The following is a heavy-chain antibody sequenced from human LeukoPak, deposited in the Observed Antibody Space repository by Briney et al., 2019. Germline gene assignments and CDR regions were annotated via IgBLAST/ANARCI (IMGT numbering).Heavy chain of an antibody. CDR1: GYTFTSYD. D-gene: IGHD5-24*01. V-gene: IGHV1-8*03. Sequence: ASVKVSCKASGYTFTSYDINWVRQATGQGLEWMGWMNPNSGNTGYAQKFQGRVTITRNTSISTAYMELSRLRSDDTAVYYCASPRDGYNPPYDYWGQGTLVTVSS. CDR3: ASPRDGYNPPYDY. J-gene: IGHJ4*02. CDR2: MNPNSGNT.